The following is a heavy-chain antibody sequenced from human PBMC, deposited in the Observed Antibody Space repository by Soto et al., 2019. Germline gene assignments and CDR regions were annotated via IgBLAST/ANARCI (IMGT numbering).Heavy chain of an antibody. J-gene: IGHJ4*02. Sequence: DVRLAESGGGLVQPGGSLRLSCTTSGFSFASFAMTWVRQAPGKGLEWVATISGSDGKSYYADSVKGRSSIYRDTSRNSLDLQMNSLRAEDTAIYYRAKWTNLDYWGQEARVTVSP. CDR3: AKWTNLDY. D-gene: IGHD2-8*01. V-gene: IGHV3-23*04. CDR1: GFSFASFA. CDR2: ISGSDGKS.